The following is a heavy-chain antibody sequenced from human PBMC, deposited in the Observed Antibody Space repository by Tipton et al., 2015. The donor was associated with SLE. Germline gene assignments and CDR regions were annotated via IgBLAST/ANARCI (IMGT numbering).Heavy chain of an antibody. Sequence: GLVKPSETLSLTCTVSGGSISSSSYYWGWIRQPPGKGLQWIGSIYYSGTTYYNPSLKSRVTISVDTSKNQFSLKLTSVTAADTAVYYCGTSTVAFDIWGQGTMLTASS. J-gene: IGHJ3*02. CDR2: IYYSGTT. D-gene: IGHD4-11*01. V-gene: IGHV4-39*07. CDR3: GTSTVAFDI. CDR1: GGSISSSSYY.